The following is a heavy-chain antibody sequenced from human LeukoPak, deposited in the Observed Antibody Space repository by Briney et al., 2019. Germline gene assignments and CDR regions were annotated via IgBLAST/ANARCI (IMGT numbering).Heavy chain of an antibody. J-gene: IGHJ6*03. CDR1: GGSISSRGYY. V-gene: IGHV4-39*02. CDR3: AREDGDWEYYYYYMDV. CDR2: IYYSGNT. D-gene: IGHD4-17*01. Sequence: SETLSLTCTVSGGSISSRGYYWGWIRQPPGKGLEWIGSIYYSGNTHYNPSLKSRVTISVDTSKNQFSLRLSSVTASDTAIYYCAREDGDWEYYYYYMDVWGKGTTVTISS.